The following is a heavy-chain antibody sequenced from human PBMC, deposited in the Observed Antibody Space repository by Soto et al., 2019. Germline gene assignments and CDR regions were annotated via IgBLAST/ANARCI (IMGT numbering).Heavy chain of an antibody. D-gene: IGHD2-2*01. Sequence: GGSLRLSCAASGFTFSSYAMSWVRQAPGKGLEWVSPISGSGGSTFYAGSVKGRFTISRDNSKTTVYLQMNSLGAEDTAVYYCAKGRGYCSSTSCYVASDYWGQGT. CDR1: GFTFSSYA. CDR2: ISGSGGST. J-gene: IGHJ4*02. CDR3: AKGRGYCSSTSCYVASDY. V-gene: IGHV3-23*01.